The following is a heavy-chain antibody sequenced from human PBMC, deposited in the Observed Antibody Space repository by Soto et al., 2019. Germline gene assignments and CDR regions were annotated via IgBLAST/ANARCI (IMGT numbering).Heavy chain of an antibody. V-gene: IGHV1-2*04. CDR1: GYSFTGNS. D-gene: IGHD2-15*01. J-gene: IGHJ4*02. Sequence: QVHLVQSGAEVKKPGASVRVSCKASGYSFTGNSMHWVRQAPGQGLEWMGWINPNNGGTNYAQKVQGWVTMTRDTSVSTAYMDLNRLKSDDTAVYYSVIQRSGVVYWGQGALVTVSS. CDR2: INPNNGGT. CDR3: VIQRSGVVY.